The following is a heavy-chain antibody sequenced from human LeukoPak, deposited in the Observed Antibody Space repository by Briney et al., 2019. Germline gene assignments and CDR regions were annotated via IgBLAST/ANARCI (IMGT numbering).Heavy chain of an antibody. Sequence: PGRSLRLSCAASGFTFDDYAMHWVRQAPGKGLEWVSGISWNSGSIGYADSVKGRFTISRDNAKNSLYLQMNSLRAEDTAVYYCARVAAAGVDWGQGTLVTVSS. J-gene: IGHJ4*02. CDR2: ISWNSGSI. D-gene: IGHD6-13*01. CDR3: ARVAAAGVD. V-gene: IGHV3-9*01. CDR1: GFTFDDYA.